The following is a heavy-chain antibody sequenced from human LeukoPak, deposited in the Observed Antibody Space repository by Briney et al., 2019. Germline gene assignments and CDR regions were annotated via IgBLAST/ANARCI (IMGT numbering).Heavy chain of an antibody. V-gene: IGHV3-23*01. Sequence: PGGSLRLSCAASGFTFSSCAIYWVRQAPGKGLEWVSVISGSGATTYYADSVKGRFTISRDNSMNTLYLQMNSLRAEDTAVYYCAKDWRFGESSRNFDYWGQGTLVTVSS. CDR1: GFTFSSCA. CDR3: AKDWRFGESSRNFDY. J-gene: IGHJ4*02. D-gene: IGHD3-10*01. CDR2: ISGSGATT.